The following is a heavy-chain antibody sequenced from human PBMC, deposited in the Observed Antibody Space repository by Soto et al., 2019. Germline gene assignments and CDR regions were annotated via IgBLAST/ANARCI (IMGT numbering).Heavy chain of an antibody. Sequence: QVQLVESGGGLVKPGGSLRLSCAASGFTFSDYYMSWIRQAPGKGLEWVSYISSSSSYTNYADSVKGRFTISRDNAKNSLHLQMNRLRAEDTAVYYCARDADILTGSDAFDIWGQGTMVTVSS. D-gene: IGHD3-9*01. V-gene: IGHV3-11*05. CDR1: GFTFSDYY. J-gene: IGHJ3*02. CDR3: ARDADILTGSDAFDI. CDR2: ISSSSSYT.